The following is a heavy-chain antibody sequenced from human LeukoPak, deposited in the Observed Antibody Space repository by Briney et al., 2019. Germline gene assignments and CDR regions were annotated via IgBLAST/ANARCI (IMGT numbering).Heavy chain of an antibody. J-gene: IGHJ4*02. CDR3: AKSRVSYWVPEFDY. D-gene: IGHD1-26*01. Sequence: GGSLRLSCAASGFTFSSYSMNWVRQAPGKGLEWVSFISTSSSYIHNADSVKGRFTISRDNAENSLYLQMNSLRAEDTAIYYCAKSRVSYWVPEFDYWGQGTLVTVSP. CDR2: ISTSSSYI. V-gene: IGHV3-21*04. CDR1: GFTFSSYS.